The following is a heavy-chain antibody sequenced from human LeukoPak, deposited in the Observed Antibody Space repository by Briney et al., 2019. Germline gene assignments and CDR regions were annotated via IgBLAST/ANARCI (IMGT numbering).Heavy chain of an antibody. J-gene: IGHJ4*02. Sequence: GGSLRLSCAASGFRFSTQEMAWVRQAPGKRLEWVSYMSKDGRTIYYADTVKGRFTISRDNTRNSLFLQLNSLSADDTGFYYCARGSYTGFDLYFDSWGQGTLVTISS. D-gene: IGHD5-12*01. CDR2: MSKDGRTI. CDR3: ARGSYTGFDLYFDS. CDR1: GFRFSTQE. V-gene: IGHV3-48*03.